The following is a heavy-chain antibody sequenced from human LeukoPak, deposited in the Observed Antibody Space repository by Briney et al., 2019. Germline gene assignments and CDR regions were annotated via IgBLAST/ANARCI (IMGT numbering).Heavy chain of an antibody. CDR1: GFTFSSYS. V-gene: IGHV3-21*01. Sequence: GGSLRLSRAASGFTFSSYSMNWVRQAPGKGLEWVSSISSSSSYIYYADSVKGRFTISRDNAKNSLYLQMNSLRAEDTAVYYCARVEYYYGSGSYYFDYWGQGTLVTVSS. CDR3: ARVEYYYGSGSYYFDY. D-gene: IGHD3-10*01. J-gene: IGHJ4*02. CDR2: ISSSSSYI.